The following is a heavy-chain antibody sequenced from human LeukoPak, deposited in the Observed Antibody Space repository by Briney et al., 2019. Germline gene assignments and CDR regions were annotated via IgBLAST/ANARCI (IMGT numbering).Heavy chain of an antibody. CDR2: IKSKTDGGTT. CDR3: TAVPHDSAV. V-gene: IGHV3-15*01. CDR1: KFAFNNAW. D-gene: IGHD3-22*01. Sequence: SGGSLRLSCAACKFAFNNAWMSWFRQAPGKGLEWVGHIKSKTDGGTTDYAAPVQGRFTISRDDSKDRLYLQMNSLKTEDTAVYYCTAVPHDSAVWGQGTLVTVSS. J-gene: IGHJ4*02.